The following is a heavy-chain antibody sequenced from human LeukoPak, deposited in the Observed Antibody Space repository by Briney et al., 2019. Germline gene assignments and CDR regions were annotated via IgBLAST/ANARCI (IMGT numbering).Heavy chain of an antibody. Sequence: GGSLRLSCAASGFSFTSYTMTWVRQPPGKGLQWVSTITGSGGSTYYADSVKGRFTISRDISKNTLYLQMTSLRAEDTALYYCATQYDFWGAPDYWGQGTLVTVSS. CDR3: ATQYDFWGAPDY. J-gene: IGHJ4*02. CDR2: ITGSGGST. V-gene: IGHV3-23*01. D-gene: IGHD3-3*01. CDR1: GFSFTSYT.